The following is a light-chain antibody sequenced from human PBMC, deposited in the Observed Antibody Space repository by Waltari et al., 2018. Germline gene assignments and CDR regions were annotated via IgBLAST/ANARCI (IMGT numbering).Light chain of an antibody. V-gene: IGKV3D-15*01. Sequence: EIVMTQSPATLSVSPGERATLSCRASQTVSSNLAWYQQKPGQAPRRLIYGASTRATGIAARFSGSGSGTEFTLTISSLQSEDFAVYYCQQYNNWPWTFGQGTKVGIK. CDR3: QQYNNWPWT. CDR1: QTVSSN. CDR2: GAS. J-gene: IGKJ1*01.